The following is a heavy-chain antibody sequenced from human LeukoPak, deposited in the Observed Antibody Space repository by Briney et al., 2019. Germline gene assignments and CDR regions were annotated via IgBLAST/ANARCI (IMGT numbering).Heavy chain of an antibody. CDR3: ARVLHRTNYSDRRGYLYFDH. V-gene: IGHV4-59*01. CDR2: IFYSGTT. D-gene: IGHD3-22*01. CDR1: GGSIRNYY. Sequence: PSETLSLTCTVSGGSIRNYYWSWIRQPPGKGLECIGYIFYSGTTNYNPSLESRVTISVDTSNNQSSLKLTSVAAADTAVYYCARVLHRTNYSDRRGYLYFDHWGQGTLVTVSS. J-gene: IGHJ4*02.